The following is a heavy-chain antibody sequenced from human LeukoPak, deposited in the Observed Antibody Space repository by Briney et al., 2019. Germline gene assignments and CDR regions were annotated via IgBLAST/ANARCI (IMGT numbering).Heavy chain of an antibody. CDR3: ARCLPELDV. V-gene: IGHV4-59*08. Sequence: PSETLSLTCTVSGGSISGFYWSWIRQPPGKGLEWIGYIYYTGSTNYNPSLKSRVTISVDTSKNQFSLKLSSVTAADTAVYYSARCLPELDVWGQGTTATVSS. CDR1: GGSISGFY. J-gene: IGHJ6*02. CDR2: IYYTGST.